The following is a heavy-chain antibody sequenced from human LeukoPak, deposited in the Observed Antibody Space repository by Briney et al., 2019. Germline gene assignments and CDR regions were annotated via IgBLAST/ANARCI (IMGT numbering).Heavy chain of an antibody. CDR1: GGSISSGSYY. CDR3: ARTRPRFVDSSSGWFDP. CDR2: IYTSGRT. D-gene: IGHD3-22*01. J-gene: IGHJ5*02. V-gene: IGHV4-61*02. Sequence: PSQTLSLTCTVSGGSISSGSYYWSWIRQPAGKGLEWIGRIYTSGRTNYNPSLKSRVTISVDTSKNQFSLKLSSVTAADTAVYYCARTRPRFVDSSSGWFDPWGQGTLVTVSS.